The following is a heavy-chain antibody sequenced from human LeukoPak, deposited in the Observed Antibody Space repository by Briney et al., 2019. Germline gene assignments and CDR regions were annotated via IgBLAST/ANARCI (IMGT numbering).Heavy chain of an antibody. Sequence: ASVKVSCRASGYTFTSYYMHWVRQAPGQGLEWMGIINPSGGSTSYAQKFQGRVTMTRDTSTSTVYMELSNLRSEDTAVYYCARDLKRHIVVVTAIPTRAFDIWGQGTMVTVSS. CDR2: INPSGGST. CDR3: ARDLKRHIVVVTAIPTRAFDI. CDR1: GYTFTSYY. J-gene: IGHJ3*02. D-gene: IGHD2-21*02. V-gene: IGHV1-46*01.